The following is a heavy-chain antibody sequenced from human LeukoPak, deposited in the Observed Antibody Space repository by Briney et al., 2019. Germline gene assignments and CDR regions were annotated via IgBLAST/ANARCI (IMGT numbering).Heavy chain of an antibody. J-gene: IGHJ4*02. CDR2: INGDGGPT. CDR3: SKGPYNWNYQIGYYFDS. D-gene: IGHD1-7*01. Sequence: PGGSLRLSCAASGFTFDDYAMHWVRQAPGKGLEWVSLINGDGGPTYYADSVKGRFTISRDNSKNSLYLQMNSLRTEDTALYYCSKGPYNWNYQIGYYFDSWGQGTLVTVSS. V-gene: IGHV3-43*02. CDR1: GFTFDDYA.